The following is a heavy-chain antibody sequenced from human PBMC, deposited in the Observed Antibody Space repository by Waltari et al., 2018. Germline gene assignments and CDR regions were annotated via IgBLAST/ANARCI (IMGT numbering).Heavy chain of an antibody. CDR3: ATAVGGNMEFDS. Sequence: QVHLVQSGAAVKTPGASVQVSGTTHAYPFPTYGLTWVRQAPGQGLEWLGWISAHDGNTNYAPSLQDRVTLTTDTSTYTAYMELNSLRPDDTAVYYCATAVGGNMEFDSWGHGSLVTVSS. CDR2: ISAHDGNT. J-gene: IGHJ4*01. V-gene: IGHV1-18*01. D-gene: IGHD6-19*01. CDR1: AYPFPTYG.